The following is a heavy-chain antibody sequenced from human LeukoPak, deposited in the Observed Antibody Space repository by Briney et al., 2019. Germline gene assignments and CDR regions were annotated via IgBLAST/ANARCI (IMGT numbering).Heavy chain of an antibody. V-gene: IGHV3-7*05. Sequence: GGSLRLSCAASEFTFSSYEMNWVRQAPGKGLEWVANIKQDGSEKYYVDSVKGRFTISRDNAKNSLYLQMNSLRAEDTAVYYCARDPGTTIAFDIWGQGTMVTVSS. CDR2: IKQDGSEK. CDR1: EFTFSSYE. CDR3: ARDPGTTIAFDI. J-gene: IGHJ3*02. D-gene: IGHD1-7*01.